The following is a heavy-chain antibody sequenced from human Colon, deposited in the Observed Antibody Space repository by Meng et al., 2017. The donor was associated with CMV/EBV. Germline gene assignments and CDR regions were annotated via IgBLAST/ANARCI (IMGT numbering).Heavy chain of an antibody. J-gene: IGHJ4*02. CDR1: GFTFTNSW. CDR3: ARIIVGDNDYFDY. V-gene: IGHV3-7*01. Sequence: GGSLRLSCAASGFTFTNSWMSWVRQAPGKGLEWVANIKPDGSEKYYVDSVKGRFTISRDNARNSVYLQMDSLRAEDTAVYYCARIIVGDNDYFDYWGQGTLVTVSS. CDR2: IKPDGSEK. D-gene: IGHD1-26*01.